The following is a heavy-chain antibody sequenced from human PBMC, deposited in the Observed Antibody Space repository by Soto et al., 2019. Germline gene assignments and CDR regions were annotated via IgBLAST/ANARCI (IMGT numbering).Heavy chain of an antibody. V-gene: IGHV4-59*08. J-gene: IGHJ4*02. D-gene: IGHD3-10*01. CDR3: ARHNYGSGSTYFDY. Sequence: SETLSLTCTVSGGSISSYYWSWIRQPPGKGLEWIGYIYYSGSTNYNPSLKSRVTISVDTSKNQFSLKLNSMTAADTAVYYCARHNYGSGSTYFDYWGQGTLVSVS. CDR2: IYYSGST. CDR1: GGSISSYY.